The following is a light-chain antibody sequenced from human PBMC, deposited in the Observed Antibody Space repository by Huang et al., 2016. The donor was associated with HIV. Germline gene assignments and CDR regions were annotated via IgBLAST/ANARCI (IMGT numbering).Light chain of an antibody. J-gene: IGKJ2*01. Sequence: DIVMTQSPLSLPVTPGEPASISCRSSQSLLHSSGYNYLDWYLQKPGQSPQLLIYLGANRASGVPDRFIGSGSGTDCTLRITRVEAEDVGVYYCMQALQTPPYTFGQGTKLEIK. V-gene: IGKV2-28*01. CDR3: MQALQTPPYT. CDR1: QSLLHSSGYNY. CDR2: LGA.